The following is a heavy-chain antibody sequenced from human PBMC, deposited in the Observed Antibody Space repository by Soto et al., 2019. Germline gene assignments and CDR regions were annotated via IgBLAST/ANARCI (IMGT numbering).Heavy chain of an antibody. CDR3: ARLSSRYSNSWYSHYCGIAV. CDR1: GYSFTSYW. CDR2: IYPGDSDT. V-gene: IGHV5-51*01. D-gene: IGHD6-13*01. J-gene: IGHJ6*02. Sequence: GESLKISCKGSGYSFTSYWIGWVRQMPGKGLEWMGIIYPGDSDTRYSPSFQGQVTISADKSISTAYLQWSSLKASDTAMYYCARLSSRYSNSWYSHYCGIAVSAQRTTDTVSS.